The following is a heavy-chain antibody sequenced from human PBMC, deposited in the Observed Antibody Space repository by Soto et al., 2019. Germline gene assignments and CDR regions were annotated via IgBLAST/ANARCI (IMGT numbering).Heavy chain of an antibody. V-gene: IGHV1-69*13. Sequence: GASVKVSCKASGGTFSSYAISWVRQAPGQGLEWMGGIIPIFGTANYAQKFQGRVTITADESTSTAYMELNSLRAEDTAVYYCARDSRRLLQYAFDIWGQGTMVTVSS. CDR1: GGTFSSYA. J-gene: IGHJ3*02. CDR3: ARDSRRLLQYAFDI. D-gene: IGHD3-22*01. CDR2: IIPIFGTA.